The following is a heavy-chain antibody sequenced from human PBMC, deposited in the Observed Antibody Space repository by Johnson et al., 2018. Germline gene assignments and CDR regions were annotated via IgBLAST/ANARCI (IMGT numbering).Heavy chain of an antibody. J-gene: IGHJ2*01. CDR3: AKDQTGDFFCYFDL. CDR1: GFTFTKAW. CDR2: ISGSGGTT. Sequence: VQLVESGGGLVKPGGSLRLSCAASGFTFTKAWMNWVRQAPGKGLEWVSTISGSGGTTYYADSVKGRLTISRDNSKSTVYLEMNSLRAEDSGLYFCAKDQTGDFFCYFDLWGRGTLVTFSS. V-gene: IGHV3-23*04. D-gene: IGHD7-27*01.